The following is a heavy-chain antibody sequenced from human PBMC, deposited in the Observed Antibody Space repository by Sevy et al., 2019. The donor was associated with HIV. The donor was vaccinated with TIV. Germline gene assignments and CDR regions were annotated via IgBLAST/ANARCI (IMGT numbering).Heavy chain of an antibody. CDR1: GFSFSYYG. CDR2: IMGDGSRR. CDR3: ARDPFGGYYFDH. J-gene: IGHJ4*02. D-gene: IGHD3-16*01. V-gene: IGHV3-74*01. Sequence: GGSLRLSCTGSGFSFSYYGIHWVRQAPGKGLVWVSRIMGDGSRRSHADSVKGRFTISRDNAKNTLYLQMNSLRAEDTALYFCARDPFGGYYFDHWGPGTLVTVSS.